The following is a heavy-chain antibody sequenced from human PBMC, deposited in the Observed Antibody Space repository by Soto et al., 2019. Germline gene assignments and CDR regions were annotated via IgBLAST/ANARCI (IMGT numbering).Heavy chain of an antibody. CDR1: GFTFSSCG. CDR2: IWYDGSNK. CDR3: AREKISGVVWFDP. D-gene: IGHD2-2*01. Sequence: QVQLVESGGGVVQPGRSLRLSCAASGFTFSSCGMHWVRQAPGKGLEWVAVIWYDGSNKYYADSVKGRFTISRDNSKNTLYLQMNSLRAEDTAVYYCAREKISGVVWFDPWGQGTLVTVSS. J-gene: IGHJ5*02. V-gene: IGHV3-33*01.